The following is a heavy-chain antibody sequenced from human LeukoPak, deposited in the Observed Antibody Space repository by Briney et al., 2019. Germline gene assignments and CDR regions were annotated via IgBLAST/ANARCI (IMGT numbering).Heavy chain of an antibody. CDR3: ARVSTNYFDY. CDR2: ISSSGGTI. J-gene: IGHJ4*02. CDR1: GFTFSGYA. D-gene: IGHD5/OR15-5a*01. Sequence: PGGSLRLSCAASGFTFSGYAMTWVRQAPEKGLEWVSYISSSGGTIYYADSVKGRFTISRDNAKHSLYLQINSLRAEDTAVYYCARVSTNYFDYWGQGTLVTVFS. V-gene: IGHV3-48*03.